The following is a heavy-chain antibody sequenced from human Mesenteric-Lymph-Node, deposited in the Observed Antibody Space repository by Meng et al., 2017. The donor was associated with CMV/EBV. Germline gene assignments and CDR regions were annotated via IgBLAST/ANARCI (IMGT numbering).Heavy chain of an antibody. Sequence: GESLKISCAASGFIFGNAWMSWVRQAPGKGLEWVGRIKSKMDGGTTDYAAPVKGRFTISRDDSESTLYLQMNSLKTEDTAVYYCTTGGGIYYDTSGSGHYYYDMDVWGQGTTVTVSS. CDR1: GFIFGNAW. D-gene: IGHD3-22*01. J-gene: IGHJ6*02. CDR3: TTGGGIYYDTSGSGHYYYDMDV. V-gene: IGHV3-15*01. CDR2: IKSKMDGGTT.